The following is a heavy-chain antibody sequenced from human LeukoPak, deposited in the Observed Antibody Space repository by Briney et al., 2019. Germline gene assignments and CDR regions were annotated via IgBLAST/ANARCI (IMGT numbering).Heavy chain of an antibody. CDR3: AKDQDRPSYLGYYFDY. Sequence: GRSLRLSCAASGFTFSSYGTHWVRQAPGKGLEWVAVIWYDGSNKYYADSVKGRFTISRDNSKNTLYLQMNSLRAEDTAVYYCAKDQDRPSYLGYYFDYWGQGTLVTVSS. D-gene: IGHD1-14*01. CDR2: IWYDGSNK. V-gene: IGHV3-33*06. CDR1: GFTFSSYG. J-gene: IGHJ4*02.